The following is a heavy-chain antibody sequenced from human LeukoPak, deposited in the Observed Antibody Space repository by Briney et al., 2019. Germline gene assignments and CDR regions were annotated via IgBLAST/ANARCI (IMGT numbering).Heavy chain of an antibody. V-gene: IGHV3-74*03. CDR1: GFTFSNYW. CDR2: VNSDGSGT. J-gene: IGHJ4*02. CDR3: ARESKYSGYPFDY. D-gene: IGHD5-12*01. Sequence: GGSLRLSCAASGFTFSNYWMHWVRQAPGKGLVWVARVNSDGSGTTYADSVKGRFTNSRGNAKNTLYLQMNSLRAEHTAVYYCARESKYSGYPFDYWGQGTLVTVSS.